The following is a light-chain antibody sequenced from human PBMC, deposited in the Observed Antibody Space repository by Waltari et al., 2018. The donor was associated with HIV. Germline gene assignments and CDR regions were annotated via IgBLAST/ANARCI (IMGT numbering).Light chain of an antibody. Sequence: DIQMTQSPSSLSASVGDRVTITCRASQSISGYLNWYQQKPGKAPNLLIYAASSLQGGVPTRFSGSGSGTEFTLTISSLQPDDFATYYCQQYNSYSTFGQGTKVEIK. CDR3: QQYNSYST. V-gene: IGKV1-39*01. CDR1: QSISGY. J-gene: IGKJ1*01. CDR2: AAS.